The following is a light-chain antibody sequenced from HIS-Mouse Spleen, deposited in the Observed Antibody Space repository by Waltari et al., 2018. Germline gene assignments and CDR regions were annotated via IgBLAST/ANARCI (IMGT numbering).Light chain of an antibody. CDR3: NSRDSSGNHVV. Sequence: SSELTQDPAVSVALGQTVRITCQGDSLRSYYASWYQQKPGQAPVLVIHGKNNRPSGIPYRFSGSSSGNTASLTITGAQAEDEADYYCNSRDSSGNHVVFGGGTKLTVL. V-gene: IGLV3-19*01. J-gene: IGLJ2*01. CDR2: GKN. CDR1: SLRSYY.